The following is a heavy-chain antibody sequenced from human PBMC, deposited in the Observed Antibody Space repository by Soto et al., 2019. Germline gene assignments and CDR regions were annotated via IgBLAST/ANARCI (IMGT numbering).Heavy chain of an antibody. CDR2: ISGVDSYI. V-gene: IGHV3-21*01. CDR1: GFTFSSYT. Sequence: LRLSCAASGFTFSSYTMNWVRQAPGKGLEWVSSISGVDSYIYYGDSLKGRFTISRDNAKKSLYLQLHSLRAEDTAVYFCARSLYYYSGMDVWGQGTTVTVSS. J-gene: IGHJ6*02. CDR3: ARSLYYYSGMDV.